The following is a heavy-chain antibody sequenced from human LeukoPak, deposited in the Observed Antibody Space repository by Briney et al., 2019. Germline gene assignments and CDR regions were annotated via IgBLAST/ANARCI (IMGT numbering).Heavy chain of an antibody. CDR2: INPSGGST. CDR1: GYTFTSYY. D-gene: IGHD3-22*01. CDR3: ARALYDDSSGYRSVPNDY. Sequence: GASVKVSCKASGYTFTSYYMHWVRQAPGQGLEWMGIINPSGGSTSYAQKFQGRVTMTRDTSTSTVYMELSSLRSEDTAVYYCARALYDDSSGYRSVPNDYWGQGTLVTVSS. V-gene: IGHV1-46*01. J-gene: IGHJ4*02.